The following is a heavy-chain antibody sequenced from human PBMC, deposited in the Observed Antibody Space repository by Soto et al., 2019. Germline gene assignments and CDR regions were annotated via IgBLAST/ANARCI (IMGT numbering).Heavy chain of an antibody. J-gene: IGHJ4*02. CDR3: ARGMTTVISRPLDY. CDR1: GFTFSWPW. V-gene: IGHV3-74*01. CDR2: INSDGGDT. D-gene: IGHD4-17*01. Sequence: EVQLVESGGGLVQPGGSLRLSCAASGFTFSWPWMHWVRQAPGKGLMWVARINSDGGDTSYADSVKGRFTISRDNAKNTLYLQMTSLRAEDTAVYYCARGMTTVISRPLDYWGQGTLVTVSS.